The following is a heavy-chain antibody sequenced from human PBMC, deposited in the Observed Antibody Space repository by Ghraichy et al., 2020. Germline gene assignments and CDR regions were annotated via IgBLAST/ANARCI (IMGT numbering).Heavy chain of an antibody. V-gene: IGHV3-48*02. CDR3: ARDRSSAHDYGDNDWYFDL. CDR2: ISSSSSTI. D-gene: IGHD4-17*01. J-gene: IGHJ2*01. CDR1: GFTFSSYS. Sequence: GGSLRLSCAASGFTFSSYSMNWVRQAPGKGLEWVSYISSSSSTIYYADSVKGRFTISRDNAKNSLFLQMNSLRDEDTAVYYCARDRSSAHDYGDNDWYFDLWGRGTLVTVSS.